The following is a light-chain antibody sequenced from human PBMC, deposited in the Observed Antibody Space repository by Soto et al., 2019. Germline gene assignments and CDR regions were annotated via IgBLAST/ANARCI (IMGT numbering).Light chain of an antibody. J-gene: IGKJ3*01. Sequence: EIVMTQSPATLSVSPGERATLSCRASQSVSSNLAWYQQKPGQAPRLLIYGASTRATGIPARFSGSGSGTAFTLTISSLQSEDFAVYYCQQYNNWPFTFGPGNKVDIK. CDR1: QSVSSN. CDR3: QQYNNWPFT. V-gene: IGKV3-15*01. CDR2: GAS.